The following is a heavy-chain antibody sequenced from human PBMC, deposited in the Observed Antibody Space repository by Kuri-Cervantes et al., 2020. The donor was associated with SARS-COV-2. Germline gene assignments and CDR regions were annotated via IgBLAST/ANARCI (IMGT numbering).Heavy chain of an antibody. CDR2: IKSKAYGETA. V-gene: IGHV3-49*03. J-gene: IGHJ6*02. D-gene: IGHD3-3*01. CDR1: GFSFRDFG. CDR3: ARSWRGNYYAMDV. Sequence: GGSLRLSCTTSGFSFRDFGVTWFRQAPGKGLEWVGFIKSKAYGETAEYAASVKGRFTISRDDSKNIAYLQMNSLKSDDTGMYFCARSWRGNYYAMDVWGQGTTVTVSS.